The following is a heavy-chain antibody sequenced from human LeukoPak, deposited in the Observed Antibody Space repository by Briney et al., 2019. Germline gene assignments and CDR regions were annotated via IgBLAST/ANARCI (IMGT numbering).Heavy chain of an antibody. CDR2: IGISSNKI. J-gene: IGHJ4*02. CDR1: GFTLRSYT. D-gene: IGHD3-10*01. Sequence: PGGSLRLSCAASGFTLRSYTMNWVRQAPGKGLEWVSSIGISSNKIYYADSVKGRFIISRDNSKNTLYLQMNSLRAEDTAVYYCARAPDPGGSGSYLVDYWGQGTLVTVSS. CDR3: ARAPDPGGSGSYLVDY. V-gene: IGHV3-21*01.